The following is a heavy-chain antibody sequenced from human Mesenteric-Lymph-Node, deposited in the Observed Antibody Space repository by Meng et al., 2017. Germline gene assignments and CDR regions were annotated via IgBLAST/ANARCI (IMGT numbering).Heavy chain of an antibody. CDR2: INPNSGGT. CDR1: GYTFTGYY. V-gene: IGHV1-2*02. CDR3: ARVANYYDSSGYYYRIGGSYYFDY. Sequence: ASVKVSCKASGYTFTGYYMHWVRQALGQGLEWMGWINPNSGGTNYAQKFQGRVTMTRDTSTSTVYMELSSLRSEDTAVYYCARVANYYDSSGYYYRIGGSYYFDYWGQGTLVTVSS. D-gene: IGHD3-22*01. J-gene: IGHJ4*02.